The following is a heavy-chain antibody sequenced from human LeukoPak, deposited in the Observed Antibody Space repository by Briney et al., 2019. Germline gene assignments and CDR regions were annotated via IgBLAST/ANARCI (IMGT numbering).Heavy chain of an antibody. V-gene: IGHV1-2*02. J-gene: IGHJ4*02. Sequence: ASVKVSCKASGYTFTGYYMHWVRQAPGQGLEWMGWINPSSGGTNYAQKFQGRVTMTRDTSISTAYMELSRLGSDDTAVYYCARLREGLYHFDSWGQGTLVTVSS. CDR1: GYTFTGYY. CDR2: INPSSGGT. CDR3: ARLREGLYHFDS. D-gene: IGHD5-24*01.